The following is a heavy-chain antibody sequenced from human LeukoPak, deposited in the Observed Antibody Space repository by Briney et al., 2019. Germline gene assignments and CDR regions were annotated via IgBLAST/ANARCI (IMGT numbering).Heavy chain of an antibody. J-gene: IGHJ4*02. CDR2: ISAYNGNT. D-gene: IGHD3-22*01. CDR3: ARGRNYYDSSGPGFDY. Sequence: ASVKVSCKASSYTFTSYGIRWVRQAPGQGLEWMGWISAYNGNTNYAQKFQGRVTMTTDTSTSTAYMELRSLRSDDTAVYYCARGRNYYDSSGPGFDYWGQGTLVTVSS. CDR1: SYTFTSYG. V-gene: IGHV1-18*01.